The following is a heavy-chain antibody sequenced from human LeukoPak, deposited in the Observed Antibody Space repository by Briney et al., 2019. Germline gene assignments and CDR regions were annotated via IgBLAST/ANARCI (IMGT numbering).Heavy chain of an antibody. D-gene: IGHD4-17*01. CDR1: GYSFTRYW. Sequence: GESLKISCKGSGYSFTRYWIGWVRQMPGKGLEWIGIIYPGDSDTRYSPSFQGQVTIPPDKSISTAYLQWSSLKASDTAMYYRAILYYGDDSNWFDPWGQGTLVTVSS. CDR3: AILYYGDDSNWFDP. CDR2: IYPGDSDT. V-gene: IGHV5-51*01. J-gene: IGHJ5*02.